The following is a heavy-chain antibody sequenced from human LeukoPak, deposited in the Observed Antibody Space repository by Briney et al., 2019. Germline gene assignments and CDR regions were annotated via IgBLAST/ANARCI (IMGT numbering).Heavy chain of an antibody. J-gene: IGHJ4*02. V-gene: IGHV1-69*04. Sequence: SVKVSCKASGVTLNTFSVSWVRQAPGQGLEWVGRILPSLNVPNYARRFQGRITISADRSANTVYVELTNLSFADTAIYFCARGSSGDRVDYWGQGTLVTVSS. CDR2: ILPSLNVP. CDR1: GVTLNTFS. CDR3: ARGSSGDRVDY. D-gene: IGHD7-27*01.